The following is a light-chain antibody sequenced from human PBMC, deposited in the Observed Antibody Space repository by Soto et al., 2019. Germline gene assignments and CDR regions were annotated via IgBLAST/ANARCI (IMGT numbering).Light chain of an antibody. J-gene: IGKJ1*01. CDR3: QQYRT. CDR2: GVS. Sequence: VLTQSPGTLSLSPGESATLSCRASQSVSSSYLAWYQQKPGQAPRLLIYGVSRRATGIPDRFSGSGSGTDFTLTISRLEPEDFAVHYCQQYRTFGQGTKVDIK. CDR1: QSVSSSY. V-gene: IGKV3-20*01.